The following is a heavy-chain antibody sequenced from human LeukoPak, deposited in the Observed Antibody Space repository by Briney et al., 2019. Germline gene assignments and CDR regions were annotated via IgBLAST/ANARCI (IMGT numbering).Heavy chain of an antibody. V-gene: IGHV3-48*03. CDR3: AREVAAAGSPFDY. Sequence: GGSLRLSCAASGFTFSSYEMNWVRQAPGKGLEWVSYISSSGSTIYYADSVKGRFTISRDNAKNSLYLQINSLRAEDTAVYYCAREVAAAGSPFDYWGQGTLVTVSS. CDR1: GFTFSSYE. CDR2: ISSSGSTI. D-gene: IGHD6-13*01. J-gene: IGHJ4*02.